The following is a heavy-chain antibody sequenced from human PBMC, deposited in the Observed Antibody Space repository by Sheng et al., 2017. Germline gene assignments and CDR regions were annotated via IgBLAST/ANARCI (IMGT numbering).Heavy chain of an antibody. Sequence: QVQLVESGGGVVQPGRSLRLSCAASGFTFSTYGMHWVRQAPGKGLEWVAVISYDGSSKYYTDSVKGRFTISRDNSKNTLYLQMNSLRPEDTAVYYCAKVDGYNLFTPAFDPWGRGNAGHRLL. CDR1: GFTFSTYG. CDR2: ISYDGSSK. D-gene: IGHD1-1*01. J-gene: IGHJ5*02. CDR3: AKVDGYNLFTPAFDP. V-gene: IGHV3-30*18.